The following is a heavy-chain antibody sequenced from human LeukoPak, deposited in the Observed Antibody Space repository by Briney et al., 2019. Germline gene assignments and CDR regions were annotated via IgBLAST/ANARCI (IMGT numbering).Heavy chain of an antibody. Sequence: SETLSLTCTASGGSISSYYWSWIRQPPGKGLEWIGYIYYSGSTNYNPSLKSRVTISVDTSKNQFSLKLSSVTAADTAVYYCARHLTGTTSNFDYWGQGTLVTVSS. CDR3: ARHLTGTTSNFDY. V-gene: IGHV4-59*01. CDR1: GGSISSYY. CDR2: IYYSGST. D-gene: IGHD1-7*01. J-gene: IGHJ4*02.